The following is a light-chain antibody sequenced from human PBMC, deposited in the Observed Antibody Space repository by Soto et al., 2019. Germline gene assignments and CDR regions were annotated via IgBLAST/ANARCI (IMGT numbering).Light chain of an antibody. CDR3: NSYTSSFTWV. J-gene: IGLJ3*02. CDR1: SSDVGGYNY. CDR2: DVS. Sequence: QSALTQPASVSGSPGQSITISCTGTSSDVGGYNYVSWYQQHPGKAPKLMIYDVSNRPSGVSNRFSGSKSGNTASLTISGLQAEDEADYYCNSYTSSFTWVFGRGTKLTVL. V-gene: IGLV2-14*01.